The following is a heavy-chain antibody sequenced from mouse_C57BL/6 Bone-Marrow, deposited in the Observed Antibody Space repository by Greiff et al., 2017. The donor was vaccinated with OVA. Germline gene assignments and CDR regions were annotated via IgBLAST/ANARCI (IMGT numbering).Heavy chain of an antibody. D-gene: IGHD1-1*01. CDR1: DSEVFPIAY. Sequence: SGSELRSPGSSVKLSCKDFDSEVFPIAYMSWVRQKPGHGFEWIGGILPSIGRTIYGEKFEDKATLDADTLSNTAYLELNSLTSEDSAIYYCAREGYYYGSTYWYFDVWGTGTTVTVSS. V-gene: IGHV15-2*01. CDR3: AREGYYYGSTYWYFDV. J-gene: IGHJ1*03. CDR2: ILPSIGRT.